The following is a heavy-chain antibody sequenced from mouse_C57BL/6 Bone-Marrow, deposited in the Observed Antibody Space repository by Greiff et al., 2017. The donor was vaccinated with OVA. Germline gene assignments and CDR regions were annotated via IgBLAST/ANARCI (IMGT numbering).Heavy chain of an antibody. CDR1: GYTFTSYW. D-gene: IGHD1-1*01. Sequence: VQLQQPGAELAKPGASVKLSCKASGYTFTSYWMHWVKQRPGQGLEWIGMIHPNSGSTNYNEKFKSKATLTVDKSSSTAYMQLSSLTSEDSAVYYCARRGIYYYGSSYFFYAMDYWGQGTSVTVSS. J-gene: IGHJ4*01. CDR3: ARRGIYYYGSSYFFYAMDY. CDR2: IHPNSGST. V-gene: IGHV1-64*01.